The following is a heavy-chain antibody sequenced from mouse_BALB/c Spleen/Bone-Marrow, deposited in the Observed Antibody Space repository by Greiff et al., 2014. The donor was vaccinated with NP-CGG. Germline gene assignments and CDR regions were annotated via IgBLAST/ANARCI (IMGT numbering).Heavy chain of an antibody. Sequence: DLVKPGASVKLSCKASGYTFTNYWLNWIKQRPGQGLEWIGRIAPGSGSTYYNEMFKGKTTLTVDTSSSTAYIQLSSLSSEDSDVYFCARERYGYDGWYFDVWGAGTTVTVSS. CDR3: ARERYGYDGWYFDV. V-gene: IGHV1S41*01. J-gene: IGHJ1*01. D-gene: IGHD2-2*01. CDR2: IAPGSGST. CDR1: GYTFTNYW.